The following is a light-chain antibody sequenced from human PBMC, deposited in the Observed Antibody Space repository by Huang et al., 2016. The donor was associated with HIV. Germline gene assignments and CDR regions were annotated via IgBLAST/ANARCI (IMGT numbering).Light chain of an antibody. CDR1: QSLLYSSNKKNY. CDR3: QQYYSSFWT. Sequence: DIVMTQSPDSLTVSLGERATIHCKSSQSLLYSSNKKNYLNWYQQKPGQPPKLLIYWASARESGVPERFSGSGSGTNFTLVINSLQAEDVAVYYCQQYYSSFWTFGQGTKLEI. CDR2: WAS. V-gene: IGKV4-1*01. J-gene: IGKJ1*01.